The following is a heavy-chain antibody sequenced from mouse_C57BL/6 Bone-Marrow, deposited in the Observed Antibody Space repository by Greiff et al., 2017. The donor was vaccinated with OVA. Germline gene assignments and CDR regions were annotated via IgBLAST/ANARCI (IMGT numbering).Heavy chain of an antibody. D-gene: IGHD3-3*01. V-gene: IGHV1-67*01. CDR2: ISTYYGDA. Sequence: VKLMESGPELVRPGVSVKISCKGSGYTFTDYAMHWVTQSHAKSLEWIGVISTYYGDASYNQKFKDKATMTVDKSSSTAYMERARLTSEDSAVYYCARGGGQIPFAYWGQGTLVTVSA. CDR1: GYTFTDYA. J-gene: IGHJ3*01. CDR3: ARGGGQIPFAY.